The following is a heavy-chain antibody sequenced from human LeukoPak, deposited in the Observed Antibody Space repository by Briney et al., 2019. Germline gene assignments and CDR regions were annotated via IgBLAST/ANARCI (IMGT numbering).Heavy chain of an antibody. CDR2: IIPIFGTA. V-gene: IGHV1-69*13. CDR3: ARGPAPDSSGYQYYFDY. J-gene: IGHJ4*02. Sequence: ASVKVSCKASGGTFSSYAISWVRQAPGQGLEWMGGIIPIFGTANYAQKFQGRVTITADESTSTAYMELSSLRSEDTAVYYCARGPAPDSSGYQYYFDYWGQGTLVTVSS. D-gene: IGHD3-22*01. CDR1: GGTFSSYA.